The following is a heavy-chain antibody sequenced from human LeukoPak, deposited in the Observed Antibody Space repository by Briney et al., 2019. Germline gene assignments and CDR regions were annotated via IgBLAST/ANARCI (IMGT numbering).Heavy chain of an antibody. J-gene: IGHJ4*02. V-gene: IGHV3-30*18. CDR3: AKAPGGYCGSGCYFGDY. CDR2: ISYNGSNK. Sequence: PGGSLRLSCAASGFTFSSYGMHWVRQAPGKGLEWVAVISYNGSNKYYADSVKGRFTISRDNSKNTLYLQMNSLRAEDTAVYYCAKAPGGYCGSGCYFGDYWGQGTPVTVSS. D-gene: IGHD3-10*01. CDR1: GFTFSSYG.